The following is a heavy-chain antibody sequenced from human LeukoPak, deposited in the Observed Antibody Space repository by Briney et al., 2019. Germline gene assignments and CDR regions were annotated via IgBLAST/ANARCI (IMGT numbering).Heavy chain of an antibody. J-gene: IGHJ4*02. D-gene: IGHD2-2*01. Sequence: VASVKVSCKASGYTFTGYHMHWVRQAPGQGLEWMGRINPNSGDTNYAQKFQGRVTMTRDTSISTAYVELSRLRSDDTAVYYCARDYCSSTSCLFDYWGQGTLVTVPS. CDR2: INPNSGDT. CDR3: ARDYCSSTSCLFDY. V-gene: IGHV1-2*06. CDR1: GYTFTGYH.